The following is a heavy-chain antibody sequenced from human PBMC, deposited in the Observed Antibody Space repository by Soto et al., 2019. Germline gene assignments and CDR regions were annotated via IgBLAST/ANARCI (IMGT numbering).Heavy chain of an antibody. CDR1: GFTFDDYA. V-gene: IGHV3-9*01. CDR2: ISWNSGSI. CDR3: AKSQPGPDYYYGMDV. Sequence: EVQLVESGGGLVQPGRSLRLSCAASGFTFDDYAMHLVRQAPGKGLEWVSGISWNSGSIGYADSVKGRFTISRDNAKNSLYLPMNSLRAEDTALYHCAKSQPGPDYYYGMDVWGQGTTVTVSS. D-gene: IGHD2-2*01. J-gene: IGHJ6*02.